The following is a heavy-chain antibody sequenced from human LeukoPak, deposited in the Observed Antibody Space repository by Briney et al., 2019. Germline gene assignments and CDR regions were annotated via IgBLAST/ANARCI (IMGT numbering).Heavy chain of an antibody. V-gene: IGHV3-23*01. J-gene: IGHJ6*02. Sequence: GGSLRLSCAASGFTFSSYAMSWVRQAPGKGLEWVSAINGSGGSTYYADSVKGRFTISRDNSKNTLYLQMNSLRAEDTAVYYCAKNYDFWSGYYVSFYGMDVWGQGTTVTVSS. CDR1: GFTFSSYA. CDR3: AKNYDFWSGYYVSFYGMDV. CDR2: INGSGGST. D-gene: IGHD3-3*01.